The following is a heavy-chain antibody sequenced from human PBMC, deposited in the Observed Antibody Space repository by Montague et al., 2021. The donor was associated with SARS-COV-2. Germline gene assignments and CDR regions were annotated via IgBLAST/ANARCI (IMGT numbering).Heavy chain of an antibody. Sequence: SETLSLTCTVSGASVGSSDWGWIRQSPGKGLEWIGYFYSVGSTDYNPSLQSRATISRDTSKNQFSLKVKSVTAADTAVYYCARETMTAEAFDIWGQGTMVTVSS. V-gene: IGHV4-59*02. CDR1: GASVGSSD. J-gene: IGHJ3*02. D-gene: IGHD1-14*01. CDR2: FYSVGST. CDR3: ARETMTAEAFDI.